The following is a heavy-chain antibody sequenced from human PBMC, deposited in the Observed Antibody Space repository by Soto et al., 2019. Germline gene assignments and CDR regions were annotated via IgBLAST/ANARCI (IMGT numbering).Heavy chain of an antibody. CDR1: GGYIGSSSYY. Sequence: SQPMSLTCTVSGGYIGSSSYYWSWISQPPGKGLEWIGSIYYSGSTYYNPSLKSRVTISVDTSKNQFSLKLSSVTAADTAVYYCARPNDSSGSDYGYYFDYWGQGTLVTVSS. V-gene: IGHV4-39*01. CDR3: ARPNDSSGSDYGYYFDY. D-gene: IGHD3-22*01. J-gene: IGHJ4*02. CDR2: IYYSGST.